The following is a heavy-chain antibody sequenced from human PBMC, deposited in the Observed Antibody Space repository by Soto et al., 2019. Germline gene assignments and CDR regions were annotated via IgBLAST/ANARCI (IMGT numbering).Heavy chain of an antibody. CDR1: GFSLSTSGVG. V-gene: IGHV2-5*02. D-gene: IGHD1-26*01. CDR2: IYWDDDK. Sequence: QITLKESGPTLVKPTQTLTLTCTFSGFSLSTSGVGVGWIRQPPGKALEWLALIYWDDDKRYSPSLKSRLTITKDTSNNQVVLTMTNMDPVDTATYYCAHRKWDLSCDAFDIWGQGTMVTVSS. J-gene: IGHJ3*02. CDR3: AHRKWDLSCDAFDI.